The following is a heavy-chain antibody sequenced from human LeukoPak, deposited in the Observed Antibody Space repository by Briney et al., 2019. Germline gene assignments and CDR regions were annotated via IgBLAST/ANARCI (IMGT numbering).Heavy chain of an antibody. V-gene: IGHV3-21*05. J-gene: IGHJ4*02. CDR1: GFTFSSFN. Sequence: PGGSLRLSCAASGFTFSSFNMNWVRQAPGKGLEWVSYISSTGSDIYYADSVKGRFTISRDNAENSLYLQMNSLRAEDTAVYYCARDLPTGTYRAYFDNWGQGTLVTVSS. D-gene: IGHD1-26*01. CDR3: ARDLPTGTYRAYFDN. CDR2: ISSTGSDI.